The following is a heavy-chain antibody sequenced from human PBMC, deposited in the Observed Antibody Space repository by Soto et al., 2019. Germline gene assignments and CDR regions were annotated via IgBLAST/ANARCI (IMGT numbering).Heavy chain of an antibody. V-gene: IGHV3-23*01. CDR3: AKLPSKYYYGMDV. CDR2: ISGSGGST. Sequence: GGSLRLACAASGFTFSSYAMSWVRQAPGKGLEWVSAISGSGGSTYYVDSVKGRFTISKDNSKNTLYLQMNSLRAKDTAVYYCAKLPSKYYYGMDVWGQGTTVTVSS. J-gene: IGHJ6*02. CDR1: GFTFSSYA.